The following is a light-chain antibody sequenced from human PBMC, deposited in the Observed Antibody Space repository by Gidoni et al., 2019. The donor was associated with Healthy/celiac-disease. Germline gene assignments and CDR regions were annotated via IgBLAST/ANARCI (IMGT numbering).Light chain of an antibody. CDR2: AAS. CDR1: QSISSY. Sequence: IQMTQSPSSLSASVVSRVTITCRASQSISSYLNWYQQKPGKAPKLLIYAASSLQSGVPSRFSGSGSGTDFTLTISSLQPEDFATYYCQQSYSTPRTFGPGTKVDIK. CDR3: QQSYSTPRT. V-gene: IGKV1-39*01. J-gene: IGKJ1*01.